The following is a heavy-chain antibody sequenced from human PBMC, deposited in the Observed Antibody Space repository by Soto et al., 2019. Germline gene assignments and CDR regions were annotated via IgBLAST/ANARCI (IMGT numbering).Heavy chain of an antibody. Sequence: PGGSLRLSCAASGFTFSNYGIHWVRQAPGKGLEWVAIISYDGSNKYYADSLKGRFTISRDNSKNTLYLQMNSLRAEDTAVYYCARGRTSYSSSWYDLAENWFDPWGQGTLVTVSS. CDR3: ARGRTSYSSSWYDLAENWFDP. V-gene: IGHV3-30*03. J-gene: IGHJ5*02. D-gene: IGHD6-13*01. CDR1: GFTFSNYG. CDR2: ISYDGSNK.